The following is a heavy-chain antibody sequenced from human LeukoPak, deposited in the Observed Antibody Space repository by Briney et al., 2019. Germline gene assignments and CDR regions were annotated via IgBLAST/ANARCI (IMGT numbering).Heavy chain of an antibody. CDR1: GFTFSTNY. Sequence: GGSLRLSCAASGFTFSTNYMSWVRQAPGKGLEWVSVMYTGGSTYYADSVKGRFTISRDNSKNTLFLQMNGLRGGDTAQYYCARYCRTSSCSSYSYYGMGVWGQGTTVTVSS. CDR2: MYTGGST. CDR3: ARYCRTSSCSSYSYYGMGV. V-gene: IGHV3-53*01. D-gene: IGHD2-2*01. J-gene: IGHJ6*02.